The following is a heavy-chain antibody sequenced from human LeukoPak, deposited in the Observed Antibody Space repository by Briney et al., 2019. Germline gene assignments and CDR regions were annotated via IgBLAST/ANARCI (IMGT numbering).Heavy chain of an antibody. D-gene: IGHD4-17*01. CDR3: AREEYGDSNFDY. V-gene: IGHV4-34*01. CDR1: GGSFSGYY. J-gene: IGHJ4*02. Sequence: SSETLSLTCAVYGGSFSGYYWSWIRQPPGKGLEWIGEINHSGSTNYNPSLKSRVTISVDTSKNQFSLKLSSVTAADTAVYYCAREEYGDSNFDYWGQGTLVTVSP. CDR2: INHSGST.